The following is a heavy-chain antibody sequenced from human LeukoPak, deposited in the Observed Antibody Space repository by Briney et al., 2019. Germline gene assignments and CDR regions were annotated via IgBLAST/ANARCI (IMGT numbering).Heavy chain of an antibody. CDR2: ILNAGST. V-gene: IGHV4-4*07. CDR3: TRGSMGGSGSYYKDYYYGMDV. Sequence: NPSETLSLTCTVPGGSISSYYWTWIRQPAGKGLEWIGRILNAGSTNYNPSLKRRLTMSVDTSKNQFSLKLNSVTAADTAVYYCTRGSMGGSGSYYKDYYYGMDVWGQGTTVTVS. CDR1: GGSISSYY. J-gene: IGHJ6*02. D-gene: IGHD3-10*01.